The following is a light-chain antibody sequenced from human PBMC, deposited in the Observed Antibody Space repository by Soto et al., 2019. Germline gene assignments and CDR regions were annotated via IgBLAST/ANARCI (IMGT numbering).Light chain of an antibody. CDR2: AAS. CDR3: QQYGSSSWT. Sequence: EIVLTQSPGTLSLSPGEGATLSCRASQSVRSSYLAWYQQKPGQAPRLLIYAASSRAAGIPDRFSGSGSGKDFTLTISRLEPEDFAVYYCQQYGSSSWTFGRGTKVEIK. J-gene: IGKJ1*01. V-gene: IGKV3-20*01. CDR1: QSVRSSY.